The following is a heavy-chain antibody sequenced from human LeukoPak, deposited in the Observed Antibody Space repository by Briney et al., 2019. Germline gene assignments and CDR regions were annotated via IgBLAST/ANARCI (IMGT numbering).Heavy chain of an antibody. CDR2: ISTSSTYI. CDR1: GFTFSIYS. CDR3: AELGITMIGGV. V-gene: IGHV3-21*01. D-gene: IGHD3-10*02. J-gene: IGHJ6*04. Sequence: PGGSLRLSCAASGFTFSIYSMNWVRQAPGKGLEWVSSISTSSTYIDYADSVKGRFTISRDNAKNSLYLQMNSLRAEDTAVYYCAELGITMIGGVWGKGTTVTISS.